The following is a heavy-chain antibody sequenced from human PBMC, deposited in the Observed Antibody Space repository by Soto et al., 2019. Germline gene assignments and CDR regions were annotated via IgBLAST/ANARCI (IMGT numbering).Heavy chain of an antibody. D-gene: IGHD5-18*01. CDR1: GGTFSSYA. Sequence: GASVKVSCKASGGTFSSYAISWVRQAPGQGLEWMGGIIPIFGTANYAQKFQGRVTITADESTSTAYMELSSLRSEDTAVYYCAVTIQLWFYYGMDVWGQGTTVTVSS. CDR3: AVTIQLWFYYGMDV. V-gene: IGHV1-69*13. CDR2: IIPIFGTA. J-gene: IGHJ6*02.